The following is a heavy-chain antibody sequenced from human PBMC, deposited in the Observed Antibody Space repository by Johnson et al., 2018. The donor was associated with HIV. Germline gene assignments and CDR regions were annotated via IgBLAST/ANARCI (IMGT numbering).Heavy chain of an antibody. Sequence: VQLVESGGGVVQPGGSLRLSCAASGFTFHDYGMTWVRQAPGKGLEWVSGIGTGGDTHYPDSVKGRFTISRENAKNSLYLQMNSLRAGDTAVYYCARSRWGSTLGALDIWGQGTMVTVSS. V-gene: IGHV3-13*01. J-gene: IGHJ3*02. D-gene: IGHD1-26*01. CDR1: GFTFHDYG. CDR3: ARSRWGSTLGALDI. CDR2: IGTGGDT.